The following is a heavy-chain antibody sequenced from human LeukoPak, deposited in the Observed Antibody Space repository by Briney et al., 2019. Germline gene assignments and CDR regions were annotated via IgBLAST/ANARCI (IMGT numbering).Heavy chain of an antibody. CDR2: INPNSGGT. CDR3: ARGRLAYSSSTTFDY. Sequence: GASVKVSCKASGYTFTGYYMHWVRQAPGQGLEWMGWINPNSGGTNYAQKFQGRVTMTRDTSISTAYMELSRLRSDDTAVYYCARGRLAYSSSTTFDYWGQGTLVTVSS. CDR1: GYTFTGYY. J-gene: IGHJ4*02. V-gene: IGHV1-2*02. D-gene: IGHD6-6*01.